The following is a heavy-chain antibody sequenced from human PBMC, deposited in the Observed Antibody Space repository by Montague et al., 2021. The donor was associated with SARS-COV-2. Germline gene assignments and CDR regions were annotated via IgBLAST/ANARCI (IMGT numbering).Heavy chain of an antibody. CDR3: ARDRGVQYQLQMPFYFDY. Sequence: SETLSLTCAVYGGSFSGYYWSWIRQPPGKGLEWIGEIYQSGSTNYNPSPKSRVTISVDTSKNQISLRLSSVTAAGTAVYYCARDRGVQYQLQMPFYFDYWGQGTLVTVSS. D-gene: IGHD2-2*01. CDR2: IYQSGST. CDR1: GGSFSGYY. J-gene: IGHJ4*02. V-gene: IGHV4-34*01.